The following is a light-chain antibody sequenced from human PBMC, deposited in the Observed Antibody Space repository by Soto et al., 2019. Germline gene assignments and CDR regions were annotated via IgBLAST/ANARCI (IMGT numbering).Light chain of an antibody. Sequence: EIVLTQSPGTLSLSPGERATLSCRASQSVSSSYLAWYQQKPGQAPRLLIYGASTRATGSPDRFSGGGSGTDFTLTISRLEPEDFAVYYCQQYDSSPFTFGPGTKVDIK. CDR2: GAS. J-gene: IGKJ3*01. CDR1: QSVSSSY. V-gene: IGKV3-20*01. CDR3: QQYDSSPFT.